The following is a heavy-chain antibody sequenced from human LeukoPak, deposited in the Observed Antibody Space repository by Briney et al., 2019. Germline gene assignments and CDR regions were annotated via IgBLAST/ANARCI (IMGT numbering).Heavy chain of an antibody. D-gene: IGHD6-13*01. Sequence: ASVTVSCKASGYTFTVYYMHWVRQAPGQGLEWMGWINPNSGGTNYAQKFQGRVTMTRDTSISTAYMELSRLRSDDTAVYYCATHTAAGYYYYGMDVWGQGTTVTVSS. CDR3: ATHTAAGYYYYGMDV. J-gene: IGHJ6*02. CDR2: INPNSGGT. V-gene: IGHV1-2*02. CDR1: GYTFTVYY.